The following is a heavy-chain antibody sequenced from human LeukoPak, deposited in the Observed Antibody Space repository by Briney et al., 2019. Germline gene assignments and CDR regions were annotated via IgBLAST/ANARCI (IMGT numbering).Heavy chain of an antibody. V-gene: IGHV4-39*01. CDR1: GGSISSSTYY. CDR2: IYYSGST. Sequence: SETLSLTCIVSGGSISSSTYYWGWIRQPPGKGLEWIGNIYYSGSTYYNPSLKSRVTISVDTSKNQFSLKLTSVTAADTAVYYCACVGATLNYFDYWGQGTLVTVSS. CDR3: ACVGATLNYFDY. D-gene: IGHD1-26*01. J-gene: IGHJ4*02.